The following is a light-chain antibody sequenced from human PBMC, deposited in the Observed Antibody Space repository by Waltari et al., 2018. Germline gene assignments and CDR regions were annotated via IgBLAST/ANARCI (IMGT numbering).Light chain of an antibody. J-gene: IGKJ2*01. V-gene: IGKV3-20*01. Sequence: EFVLTQSPGTLSLSPGARATLSCRVSQSLRKSYLAWYQQKPGQAPRLLIYGASSRATGIPDRFTGSCSGTDFTLTISRLEPEDIAVYYCQQYVSSISYTFGQGTTLEIK. CDR3: QQYVSSISYT. CDR2: GAS. CDR1: QSLRKSY.